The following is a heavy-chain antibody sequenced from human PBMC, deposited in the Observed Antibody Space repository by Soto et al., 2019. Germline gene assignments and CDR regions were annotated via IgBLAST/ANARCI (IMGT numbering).Heavy chain of an antibody. D-gene: IGHD3-10*01. CDR3: ARYDYGSGNDYNIDY. V-gene: IGHV4-4*02. Sequence: QVQLQESGPGLVKPSGTLSLPCGVSGDSISSINWWSWVRQFPGKGLEWIGEIHHSGSTNYNPSLKGQVTISVAKSKNQFSRKLSSVTAADTAVYYCARYDYGSGNDYNIDYWGQGTLVTVSS. J-gene: IGHJ4*02. CDR1: GDSISSINW. CDR2: IHHSGST.